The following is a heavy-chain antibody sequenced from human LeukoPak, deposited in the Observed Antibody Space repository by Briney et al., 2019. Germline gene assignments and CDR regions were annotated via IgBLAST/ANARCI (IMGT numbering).Heavy chain of an antibody. V-gene: IGHV3-33*06. J-gene: IGHJ4*02. CDR2: IWYDGSNK. D-gene: IGHD7-27*01. Sequence: GRSLRLSCAASGFTFSSYGMHWVRQAPGKGLEWVAVIWYDGSNKYYADSVKGRFTISRDNSKNTLYLRMNSLRAEDTAVYYCAKDGEGKFDYWGQGTLVTVSS. CDR1: GFTFSSYG. CDR3: AKDGEGKFDY.